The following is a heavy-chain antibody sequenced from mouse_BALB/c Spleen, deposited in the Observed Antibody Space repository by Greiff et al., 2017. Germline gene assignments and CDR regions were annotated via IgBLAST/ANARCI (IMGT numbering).Heavy chain of an antibody. CDR3: ARGGFDWYFDV. J-gene: IGHJ1*01. V-gene: IGHV3-2*02. Sequence: EVKLVESGPGLVKPSQSLSLTCTVTGYSITSDYAWNWIRQFPGNKLEWMGYISYSGSTSYNPSLKSRISITRDTSKNQFFLQLNSVTTEDTATYYCARGGFDWYFDVWGAGTTVTVSS. CDR2: ISYSGST. CDR1: GYSITSDYA.